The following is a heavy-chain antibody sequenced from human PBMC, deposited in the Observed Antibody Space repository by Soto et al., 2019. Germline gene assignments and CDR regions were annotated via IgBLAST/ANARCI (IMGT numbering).Heavy chain of an antibody. D-gene: IGHD2-15*01. CDR2: IYYSGST. Sequence: SETLSLTCTVSGGSIISGGYYWNWIRQHPGKGLERIGYIYYSGSTYYNPSLKSRVTISLDTSKNQFSLKLSSVTAADTAVYYCARIQPYCSGGSCYEGDVWGIGTTVTVSS. J-gene: IGHJ6*04. V-gene: IGHV4-31*03. CDR1: GGSIISGGYY. CDR3: ARIQPYCSGGSCYEGDV.